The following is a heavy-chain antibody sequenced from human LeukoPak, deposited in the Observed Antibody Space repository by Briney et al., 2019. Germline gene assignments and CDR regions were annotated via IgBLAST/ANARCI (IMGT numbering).Heavy chain of an antibody. CDR3: AKDFLEMATMNAVYRYFDY. V-gene: IGHV3-23*01. CDR2: ISGSGGST. Sequence: PGGSMRLSCAASGFTFSSYAMSWVRQAPGKGLEWVSAISGSGGSTYYADSVKGRFTIYRDNSKNTLYLQMNSLRAEDTAVYYCAKDFLEMATMNAVYRYFDYWGQGTLVTVSS. D-gene: IGHD5-24*01. CDR1: GFTFSSYA. J-gene: IGHJ4*02.